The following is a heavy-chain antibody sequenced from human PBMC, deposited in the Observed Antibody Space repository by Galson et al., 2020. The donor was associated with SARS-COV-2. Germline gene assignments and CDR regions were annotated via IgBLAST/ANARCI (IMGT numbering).Heavy chain of an antibody. J-gene: IGHJ4*02. V-gene: IGHV3-48*02. CDR2: ISTASATI. CDR3: ARELVAARYIGY. D-gene: IGHD6-6*01. CDR1: GFTFSSYN. Sequence: GGSLRLSCAASGFTFSSYNMNWVRQAPGMGLGWISFISTASATIFYADSVTGRFTISRDNAKNSLYLQMNSLRDDDTAVYYCARELVAARYIGYWGQGTLVTVSS.